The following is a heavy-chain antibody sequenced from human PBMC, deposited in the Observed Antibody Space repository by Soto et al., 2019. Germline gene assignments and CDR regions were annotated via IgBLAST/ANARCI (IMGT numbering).Heavy chain of an antibody. CDR1: GFSFSSSA. V-gene: IGHV3-23*01. Sequence: EVILLESGGHLVAPGESLRLSCVASGFSFSSSALTWVRQAPGKGLEWVADISGQGGTTYYADSVKGRFIISRDNSKNTLSLQMTSLRVEDTAVYYCAKENGYSIIESNWFDAWGPGTLVTVSS. CDR2: ISGQGGTT. D-gene: IGHD3-10*01. CDR3: AKENGYSIIESNWFDA. J-gene: IGHJ5*02.